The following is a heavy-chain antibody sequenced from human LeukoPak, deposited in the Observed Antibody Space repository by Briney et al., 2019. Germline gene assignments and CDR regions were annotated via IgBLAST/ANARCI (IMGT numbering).Heavy chain of an antibody. V-gene: IGHV4-31*03. J-gene: IGHJ4*02. CDR2: IHYSGST. Sequence: PSETLSHTCTVSGGSISSGGHYWSWIRQHPGKGLEWIGYIHYSGSTYYNASLKSRVTISVDTSMNQLSLKLSSVTAADTAVYYCARASSYSGYDAYYFVYWGQGTLLTVSS. CDR3: ARASSYSGYDAYYFVY. CDR1: GGSISSGGHY. D-gene: IGHD5-12*01.